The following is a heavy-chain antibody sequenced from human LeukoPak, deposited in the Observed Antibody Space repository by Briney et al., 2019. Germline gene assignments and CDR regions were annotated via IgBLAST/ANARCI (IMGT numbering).Heavy chain of an antibody. CDR2: IVVGSGNT. CDR3: AADLGTMVRGVNPPHWYFDL. Sequence: SVKVSXKASGFTFTSSAMQWVRQARGQRLKWIGWIVVGSGNTNYAQKFQERVTITRDMSTSTAYMELSSLRSEDTAVYYCAADLGTMVRGVNPPHWYFDLWGRGTLVTVSS. D-gene: IGHD3-10*01. CDR1: GFTFTSSA. J-gene: IGHJ2*01. V-gene: IGHV1-58*02.